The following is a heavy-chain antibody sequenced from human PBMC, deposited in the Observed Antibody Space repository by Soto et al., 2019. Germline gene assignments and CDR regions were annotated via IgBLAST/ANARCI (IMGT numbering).Heavy chain of an antibody. Sequence: PSETLSLTCSVSCGSISTVGHYWTWIRQPPGKGLEWIGSIYHTGSTYYSKSLRSRLTMSVDTSKSQFSLRLSSVTAADTAVYYCARATGTLRSRNCDYWGQGSLVTVSS. CDR3: ARATGTLRSRNCDY. CDR1: CGSISTVGHY. D-gene: IGHD1-1*01. V-gene: IGHV4-31*03. J-gene: IGHJ4*02. CDR2: IYHTGST.